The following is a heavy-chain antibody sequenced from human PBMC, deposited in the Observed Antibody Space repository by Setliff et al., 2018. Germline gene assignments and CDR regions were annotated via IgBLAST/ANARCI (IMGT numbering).Heavy chain of an antibody. D-gene: IGHD2-15*01. Sequence: GGSLRLSCAASGFTFSSYGMHWVRQAPGKGLEWVAVIWYDGSNKYYADSVKGRFTISRDNSKNTLYLQMNSLRAEDTAVYYCARGGLLKGYYYYMDVWGKGTTVTV. J-gene: IGHJ6*03. V-gene: IGHV3-33*01. CDR1: GFTFSSYG. CDR2: IWYDGSNK. CDR3: ARGGLLKGYYYYMDV.